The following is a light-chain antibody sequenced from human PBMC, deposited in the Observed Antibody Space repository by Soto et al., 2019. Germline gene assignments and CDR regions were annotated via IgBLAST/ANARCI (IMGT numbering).Light chain of an antibody. CDR3: QQYNSYWT. CDR2: DAY. J-gene: IGKJ1*01. Sequence: IQMTQSPSALSASVGDRVTLTCRASESISTWLAWYQQKPGKAPKLLIYDAYNLRSGVPSRLSGSGSGTEFTLTISSLQPDDFATYYCQQYNSYWTFGQGTKVEI. CDR1: ESISTW. V-gene: IGKV1-5*01.